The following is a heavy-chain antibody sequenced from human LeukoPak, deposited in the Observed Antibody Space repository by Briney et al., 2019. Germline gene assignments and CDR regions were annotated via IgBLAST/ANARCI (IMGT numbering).Heavy chain of an antibody. Sequence: GASLRLSCAASGFTFSSYAMSWVRQAPGKGLEWVSAISGSGGSTFYADSVKGRFTISRDNSKNTLYLQMNSLRAEDTAVYYCASGGSGSALYYWGQGTLVTVSS. V-gene: IGHV3-23*01. CDR2: ISGSGGST. CDR1: GFTFSSYA. CDR3: ASGGSGSALYY. D-gene: IGHD3-10*01. J-gene: IGHJ4*02.